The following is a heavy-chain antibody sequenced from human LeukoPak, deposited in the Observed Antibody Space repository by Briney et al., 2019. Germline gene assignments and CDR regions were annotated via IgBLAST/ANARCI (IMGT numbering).Heavy chain of an antibody. CDR1: GVSISSSSYY. CDR3: ARQGEDIVLMVYAIVWFDP. J-gene: IGHJ5*02. D-gene: IGHD2-8*01. CDR2: IYYSGST. Sequence: SETLSLTCTVSGVSISSSSYYWGWVRQPPGKGLEWIGSIYYSGSTYYNPSLKSRVTISVDTSKNQFSLKLSSVTAADTAVYYCARQGEDIVLMVYAIVWFDPWGQGTLVTVSS. V-gene: IGHV4-39*01.